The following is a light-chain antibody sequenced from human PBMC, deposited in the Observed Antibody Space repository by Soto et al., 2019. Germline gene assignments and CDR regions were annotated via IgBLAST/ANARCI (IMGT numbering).Light chain of an antibody. V-gene: IGLV2-14*01. J-gene: IGLJ1*01. CDR1: SSDVGNYSY. CDR3: SSYTSSSTYV. CDR2: EVS. Sequence: QSALTQPASVSGSPGQSITISCTGTSSDVGNYSYVSWYQQDPGKAPKLMIYEVSNRPSGVSNRFSGSKSGNTASLTISGLQAEDEADYYCSSYTSSSTYVFGTGTKVTVL.